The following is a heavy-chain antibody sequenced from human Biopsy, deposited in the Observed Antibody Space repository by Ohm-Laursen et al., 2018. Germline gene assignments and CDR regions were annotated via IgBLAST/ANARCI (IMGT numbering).Heavy chain of an antibody. V-gene: IGHV6-1*01. J-gene: IGHJ4*02. CDR1: GDTVSSNRAA. D-gene: IGHD2-21*02. Sequence: QTLSLTRAISGDTVSSNRAAWNWIRQSPSRGLEWLGRTFYRAKWYTDFAVSVKSRITLTPDPSTNQFSLQLNSVTPDDTAVYYCARSGSDSLNYYFDFWGQGTLVTVSS. CDR3: ARSGSDSLNYYFDF. CDR2: TFYRAKWYT.